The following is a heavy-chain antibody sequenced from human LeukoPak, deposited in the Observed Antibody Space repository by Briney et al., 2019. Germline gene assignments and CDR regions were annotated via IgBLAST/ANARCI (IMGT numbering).Heavy chain of an antibody. J-gene: IGHJ4*02. D-gene: IGHD6-19*01. V-gene: IGHV3-30*02. CDR1: GFTFSSYG. CDR3: AKDVYSSGWSIFDY. CDR2: IRSDGTNK. Sequence: GGSLRLSCAASGFTFSSYGMYWVRQAPGKGLEWVAFIRSDGTNKYYADSVKGRFTISRDNSKNTLYLQMNSLRAEDTAVYYCAKDVYSSGWSIFDYWGQGTLVTVSS.